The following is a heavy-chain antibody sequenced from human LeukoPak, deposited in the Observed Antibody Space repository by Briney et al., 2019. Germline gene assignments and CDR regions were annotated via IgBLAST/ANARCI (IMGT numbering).Heavy chain of an antibody. CDR3: ASAAPMTTVTKDRYNWFDP. V-gene: IGHV1-2*02. D-gene: IGHD4-17*01. CDR2: INPNSGGT. Sequence: GASVKVSCKASGYTFTGYYMHWVRQAPGQGLEWMGWINPNSGGTNYAQKFQGRVTMTRYTSISTAYMELSRLRSDDTAVYYCASAAPMTTVTKDRYNWFDPWGQGTLVTVSS. CDR1: GYTFTGYY. J-gene: IGHJ5*02.